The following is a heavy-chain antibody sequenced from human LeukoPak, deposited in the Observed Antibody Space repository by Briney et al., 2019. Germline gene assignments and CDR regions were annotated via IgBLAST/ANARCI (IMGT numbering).Heavy chain of an antibody. V-gene: IGHV1-46*01. J-gene: IGHJ4*02. Sequence: ASVKVSCKASGYTFTYHYIHLVRQAPGQGLEWMGIINPSNGDTNYAQRFQGRVTITADKSTSTAYMELSSLRPEDTAVYYCARVISGTWLWFWGQGTLVTVSS. CDR3: ARVISGTWLWF. D-gene: IGHD1-14*01. CDR2: INPSNGDT. CDR1: GYTFTYHY.